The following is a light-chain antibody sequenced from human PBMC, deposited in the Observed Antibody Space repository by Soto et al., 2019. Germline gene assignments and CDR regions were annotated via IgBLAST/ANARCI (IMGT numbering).Light chain of an antibody. CDR2: GAS. V-gene: IGKV3-15*01. CDR1: QSVTGR. J-gene: IGKJ4*01. Sequence: EIVMTQSPATLSVSPGERATLSCRASQSVTGRLAWYQQKRGQPPSLLIYGASTRATGIPDRFSGSGSGTEFTLPISSLQSEDSAVYYCQQYDHWPLTVGVGTKVDIK. CDR3: QQYDHWPLT.